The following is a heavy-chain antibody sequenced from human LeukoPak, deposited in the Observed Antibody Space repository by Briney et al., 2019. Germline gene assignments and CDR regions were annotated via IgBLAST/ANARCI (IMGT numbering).Heavy chain of an antibody. J-gene: IGHJ4*02. CDR1: GFTFSSYE. CDR3: ARVGVMSSSWLLY. CDR2: ISRSSITI. Sequence: PGGSLRLSCAASGFTFSSYEMNWVRRAPGKGLEWVSSISRSSITIYYADSVKGRFTISRDNAKNSLYLQMNSLRAEDTAVYYCARVGVMSSSWLLYWGQGTLVTVSS. V-gene: IGHV3-48*03. D-gene: IGHD6-13*01.